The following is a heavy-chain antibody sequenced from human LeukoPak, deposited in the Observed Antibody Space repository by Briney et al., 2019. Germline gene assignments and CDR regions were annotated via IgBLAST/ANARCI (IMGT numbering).Heavy chain of an antibody. V-gene: IGHV1-69*05. CDR1: GGTFISYA. CDR3: ARSSVAISTGIKVDY. Sequence: SVKVSCKASGGTFISYAISGVRQAPGQGREWMGRTIPIFGTANYAQKFQGRVTITTDESTSTAYMELSSLRSEDTAVYYCARSSVAISTGIKVDYWGQGTLVTVSS. D-gene: IGHD3-3*01. CDR2: TIPIFGTA. J-gene: IGHJ4*02.